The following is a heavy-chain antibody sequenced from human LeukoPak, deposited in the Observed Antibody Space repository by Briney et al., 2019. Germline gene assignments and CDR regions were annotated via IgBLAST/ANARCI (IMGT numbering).Heavy chain of an antibody. CDR2: ISYDGSNK. CDR1: GFTFNSYA. J-gene: IGHJ1*01. CDR3: ASEGRPV. V-gene: IGHV3-30-3*01. Sequence: PGGSLRLSCAASGFTFNSYAMHWFRQAPGKGLEWVAVISYDGSNKYYADSVKGRFTISRDNSKNTLYMQMNSLRVEDTAVYYCASEGRPVWGQGTLVTVSS.